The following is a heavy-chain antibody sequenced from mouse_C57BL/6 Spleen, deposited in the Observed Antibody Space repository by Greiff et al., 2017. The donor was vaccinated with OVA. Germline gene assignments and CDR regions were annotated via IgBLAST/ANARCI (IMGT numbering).Heavy chain of an antibody. J-gene: IGHJ3*01. D-gene: IGHD2-3*01. V-gene: IGHV5-9*04. CDR3: AIYEGHDGYYFAY. Sequence: EVQRVESGGGLVKPGGSLKLSCAASGFTFSSYTMSWVRQTPEKRLEWVATISGGGGNIYYPDSVKGRFTISRDNAKNTMYLHMSSLGSEDTAMYYCAIYEGHDGYYFAYWGQGTLVTVSA. CDR2: ISGGGGNI. CDR1: GFTFSSYT.